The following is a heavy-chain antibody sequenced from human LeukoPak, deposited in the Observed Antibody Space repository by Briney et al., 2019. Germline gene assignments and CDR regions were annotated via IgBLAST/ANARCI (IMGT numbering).Heavy chain of an antibody. J-gene: IGHJ4*02. CDR2: ISAYNGNT. CDR3: VLRYFDWLDY. D-gene: IGHD3-9*01. Sequence: ASVKVSCTASGYTFTSYGISWVRQAPGRGLEWMGWISAYNGNTNYAQKLQGRVTMTTDTSTSTAYMELRSLRSDDTAVYYCVLRYFDWLDYWGQGTLVTVSS. CDR1: GYTFTSYG. V-gene: IGHV1-18*01.